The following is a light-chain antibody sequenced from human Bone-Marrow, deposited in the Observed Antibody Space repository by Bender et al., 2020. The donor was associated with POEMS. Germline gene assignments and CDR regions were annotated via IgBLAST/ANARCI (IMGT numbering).Light chain of an antibody. CDR1: NIGTKN. V-gene: IGLV3-21*02. CDR3: QAWDTSSVV. J-gene: IGLJ2*01. CDR2: DDK. Sequence: SYVLTQPPSVSVAPGQTARITCGGNNIGTKNVHWYQQRPGQAPVLVVYDDKDRPSGVPERFSGSNSGNTATLTISRVEVGDEADYYCQAWDTSSVVFGGGTKLTVL.